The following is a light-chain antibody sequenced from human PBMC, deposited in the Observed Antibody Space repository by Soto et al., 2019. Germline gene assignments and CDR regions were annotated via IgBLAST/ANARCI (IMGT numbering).Light chain of an antibody. CDR3: QQYNNWPPIT. J-gene: IGKJ5*01. Sequence: EVVMTQSPDTLSVSPGETVTLSCRASQSVRSKLAWYQQKPGQAPRLFIYGASTRATGIPARFSGSGSGTEFTLTISSLQSEDFAIYYCQQYNNWPPITFDQGTRLEIK. CDR1: QSVRSK. CDR2: GAS. V-gene: IGKV3-15*01.